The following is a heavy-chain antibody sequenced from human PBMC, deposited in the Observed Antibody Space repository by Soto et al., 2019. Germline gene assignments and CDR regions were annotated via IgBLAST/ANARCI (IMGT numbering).Heavy chain of an antibody. V-gene: IGHV1-2*02. CDR2: INPNSGDT. D-gene: IGHD3-22*01. J-gene: IGHJ4*02. CDR3: ARVRTYYDSSGSLDY. Sequence: ASVKVSCKASGYTFTGYFMHWVRQTPGQGLEWMGWINPNSGDTNYAQKFQGRVTMTRDMSISTAYMELRRLTSDDTAVYYCARVRTYYDSSGSLDYWGQGTLVTVSS. CDR1: GYTFTGYF.